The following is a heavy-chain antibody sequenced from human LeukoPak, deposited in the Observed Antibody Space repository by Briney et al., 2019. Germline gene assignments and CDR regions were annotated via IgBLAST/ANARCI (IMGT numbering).Heavy chain of an antibody. D-gene: IGHD3-22*01. CDR3: ARGEGYYDSSGYYPFY. Sequence: GGSLRPSCAASGFTFSSYGMHWVRQAPGKGLEWVAVIWYDGSNKYYADSVKGRFTISRDNSKNTLYLQMNSLRAEDTAVYYCARGEGYYDSSGYYPFYWGQGTLVTVSS. J-gene: IGHJ4*02. CDR2: IWYDGSNK. CDR1: GFTFSSYG. V-gene: IGHV3-33*01.